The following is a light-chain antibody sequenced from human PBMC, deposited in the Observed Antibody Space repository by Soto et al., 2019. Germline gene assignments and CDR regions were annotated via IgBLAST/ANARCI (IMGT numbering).Light chain of an antibody. V-gene: IGLV2-11*01. CDR2: DVS. Sequence: QSALTQPRSVSGSPGQSVTISCTGTSSDVGGYSYVSWYQQHPGKAPKLMIYDVSKRPSGVPDRFSGSKSGNTASLTISGLQAEDEADYYCCSFSGSPYVFGTGTKLTVL. CDR1: SSDVGGYSY. J-gene: IGLJ1*01. CDR3: CSFSGSPYV.